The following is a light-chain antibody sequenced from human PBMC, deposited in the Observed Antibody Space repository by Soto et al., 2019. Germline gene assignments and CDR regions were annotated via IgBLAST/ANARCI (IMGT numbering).Light chain of an antibody. V-gene: IGKV1-5*01. CDR3: RQYKTYT. J-gene: IGKJ5*01. Sequence: DIQFTQSPPYLSASVGERVNITCRASQSIGTWLAWHQQKPGKAANLLMFDASNLQTGVPSRFSGSGDGTEFTLSISSLQPDDSAIYFCRQYKTYTFGRGTRLEIK. CDR2: DAS. CDR1: QSIGTW.